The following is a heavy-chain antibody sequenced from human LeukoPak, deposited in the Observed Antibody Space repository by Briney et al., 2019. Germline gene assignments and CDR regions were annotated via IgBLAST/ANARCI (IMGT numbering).Heavy chain of an antibody. CDR1: GFTFSNHW. J-gene: IGHJ4*01. CDR3: ARGPGSSGGAYVGDY. Sequence: GGSLRLSCVASGFTFSNHWMHWVRQVPGKGVVWVSRIDGGGSSTSYADSVKGRFSISRDNGENTLYLQMNSLRVEDTAVYYCARGPGSSGGAYVGDYWGHGTLVTVSS. V-gene: IGHV3-74*01. D-gene: IGHD3-22*01. CDR2: IDGGGSST.